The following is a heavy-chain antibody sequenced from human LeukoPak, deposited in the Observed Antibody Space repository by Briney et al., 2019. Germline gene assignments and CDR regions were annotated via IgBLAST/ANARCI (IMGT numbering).Heavy chain of an antibody. CDR1: GGSISTYY. Sequence: PSETLSLTCTVSGGSISTYYWSWIRQPPGKGLEWIGYIYYSGSTYYNPSLKSRLTLSADTSKNQFSLKLTSVTAADTAVYYCAREVYFGNFGTSYLDYWGRGTLVTVSS. J-gene: IGHJ4*02. D-gene: IGHD3/OR15-3a*01. CDR3: AREVYFGNFGTSYLDY. V-gene: IGHV4-59*12. CDR2: IYYSGST.